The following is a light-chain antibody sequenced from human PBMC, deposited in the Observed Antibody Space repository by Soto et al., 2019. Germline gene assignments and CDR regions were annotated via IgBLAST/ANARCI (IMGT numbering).Light chain of an antibody. Sequence: DIQMTQSPSTLSGSVGDRVTITCRASQTISSWLAWYQQKPGKAPKLLIYDASTLQSGVPSRFSGSGSGTDFTLTISCLQSEDFATYYCQQYYSYWTFGQGTKVDI. CDR1: QTISSW. J-gene: IGKJ1*01. V-gene: IGKV1-5*01. CDR3: QQYYSYWT. CDR2: DAS.